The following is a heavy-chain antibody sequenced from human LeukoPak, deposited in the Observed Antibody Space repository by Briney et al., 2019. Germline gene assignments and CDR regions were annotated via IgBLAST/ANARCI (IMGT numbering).Heavy chain of an antibody. CDR3: ARGMPVGWCGVPFDP. V-gene: IGHV3-7*01. CDR1: GFTFSSYW. Sequence: GGSLRLSCAASGFTFSSYWMSWVRQAPGKGLEWVANIKQDGSEKYYVDSVKGRFTISRDNAKNSLYLQMNSLRAEDTAVYYCARGMPVGWCGVPFDPWGQGTLVTVSS. D-gene: IGHD3-10*01. CDR2: IKQDGSEK. J-gene: IGHJ5*02.